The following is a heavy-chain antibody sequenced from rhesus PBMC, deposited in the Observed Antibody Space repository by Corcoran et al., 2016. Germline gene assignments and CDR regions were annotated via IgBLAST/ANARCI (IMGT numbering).Heavy chain of an antibody. Sequence: DLQLVESGWGWLKLGGSLRFLCVASGFSFVVFVSTWARQAPGKGLEWVSVIRESGGTIYYADSMKGRFTISRDNAKNSLFLQRNSLRAEDTAVYYCGSLNFDYWGQGVLVTVSS. CDR2: IRESGGTI. D-gene: IGHD1-44*02. CDR3: GSLNFDY. V-gene: IGHV3S26*01. J-gene: IGHJ4*01. CDR1: GFSFVVFV.